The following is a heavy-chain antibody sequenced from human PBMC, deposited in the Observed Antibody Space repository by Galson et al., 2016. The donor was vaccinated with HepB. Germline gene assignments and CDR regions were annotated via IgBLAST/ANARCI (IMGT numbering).Heavy chain of an antibody. Sequence: SLRLSCAASGFSLSHSWMTWVRQAPGKGLEWVATIKEDGNERYYVDSVKGRFTISRANADNSVSLQLSRLRAEDTAVYYCPRDVPSRGVYYGYYGLDVWGRGTTVTVTS. D-gene: IGHD4-17*01. J-gene: IGHJ6*02. CDR1: GFSLSHSW. CDR2: IKEDGNER. CDR3: PRDVPSRGVYYGYYGLDV. V-gene: IGHV3-7*03.